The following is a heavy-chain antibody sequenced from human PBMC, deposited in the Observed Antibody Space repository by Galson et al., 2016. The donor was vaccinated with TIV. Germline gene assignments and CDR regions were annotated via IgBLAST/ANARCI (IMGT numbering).Heavy chain of an antibody. J-gene: IGHJ4*02. CDR3: ARAGGSNWNCFDK. Sequence: SLRLSCAASGFSVSDDCMSWVRLTPGKGLEWLSIIYPDYSGGNMFYADSVKGRFTLSRDNSKNTVFLQMHSLRAEDTAVYYCARAGGSNWNCFDKWGQGTLVTVSS. CDR2: IYPDYSGGNM. CDR1: GFSVSDDC. V-gene: IGHV3-53*01. D-gene: IGHD1-1*01.